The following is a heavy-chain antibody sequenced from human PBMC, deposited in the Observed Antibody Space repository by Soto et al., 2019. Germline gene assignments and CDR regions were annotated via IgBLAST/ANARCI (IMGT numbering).Heavy chain of an antibody. CDR3: ARGVAGSGFDL. Sequence: SLPFVISGDSVSSNTAAWNWIRSSPSRGLEWLGRTYYRSNWRHDYAVSVKSRITVNPDTSKNHFSLQLNSVTPDDTAVYYCARGVAGSGFDLWGQGTLVTVSS. J-gene: IGHJ4*02. CDR2: TYYRSNWRH. V-gene: IGHV6-1*01. D-gene: IGHD6-19*01. CDR1: GDSVSSNTAA.